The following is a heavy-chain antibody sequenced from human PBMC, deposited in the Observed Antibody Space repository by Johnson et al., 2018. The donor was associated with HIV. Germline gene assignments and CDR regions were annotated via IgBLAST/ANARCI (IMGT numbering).Heavy chain of an antibody. D-gene: IGHD5-24*01. CDR1: GFTFSYYA. Sequence: QVQLVESGGGVVQPGRSLRLSCAASGFTFSYYAIHWVRQAPGKGLEWVAVISYDGSNKYYAVSVKGRFTLLRDNSKKTLYLQMNSLRCEDTAVYYCARGIDGSAQNSDAFDNWGQGTMVTVSS. CDR2: ISYDGSNK. V-gene: IGHV3-30-3*01. J-gene: IGHJ3*02. CDR3: ARGIDGSAQNSDAFDN.